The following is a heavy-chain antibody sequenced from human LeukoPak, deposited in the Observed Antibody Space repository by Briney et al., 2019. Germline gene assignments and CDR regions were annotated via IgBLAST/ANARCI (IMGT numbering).Heavy chain of an antibody. CDR3: ARVGIAAAGTPQGGSSY. Sequence: ASVKVSCKTSGYTFTSYGIGWVRQAPGQGLEWMGWISAYNGNTNYAQKLQGRVTMTTDTSTSTAYMELRSLRSDDTAVYYCARVGIAAAGTPQGGSSYWGQGTLVTVSS. J-gene: IGHJ4*02. CDR2: ISAYNGNT. V-gene: IGHV1-18*01. D-gene: IGHD6-13*01. CDR1: GYTFTSYG.